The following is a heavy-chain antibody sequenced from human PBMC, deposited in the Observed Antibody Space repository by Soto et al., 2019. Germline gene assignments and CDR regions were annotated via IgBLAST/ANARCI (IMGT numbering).Heavy chain of an antibody. Sequence: SETLSLTCAVSDDSMSSGHYYWSWIRQPPGKGLEWIGYIYYSGSTYYNPSLKSRLTISVDKSKNQFSLKLSSVTAADTAFYYCARGSGSYPLPYFDYWGQKTVVTSPQ. CDR2: IYYSGST. V-gene: IGHV4-30-4*01. CDR3: ARGSGSYPLPYFDY. D-gene: IGHD3-22*01. J-gene: IGHJ4*02. CDR1: DDSMSSGHYY.